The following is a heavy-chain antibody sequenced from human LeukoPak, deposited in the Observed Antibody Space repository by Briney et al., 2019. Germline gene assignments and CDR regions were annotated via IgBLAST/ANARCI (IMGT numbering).Heavy chain of an antibody. J-gene: IGHJ6*03. CDR1: WFFVSSNY. Sequence: PAGFLRPFCAASWFFVSSNYLSWGRPAPREGVGLGSVIYSDGSTYYAESVKGRFTISRDNSKNTLYLQMNSLRAEDTAVYYCARDSPYGGNPREYYYYMDVWGKGTTVTVSS. CDR2: IYSDGST. V-gene: IGHV3-53*01. D-gene: IGHD4-23*01. CDR3: ARDSPYGGNPREYYYYMDV.